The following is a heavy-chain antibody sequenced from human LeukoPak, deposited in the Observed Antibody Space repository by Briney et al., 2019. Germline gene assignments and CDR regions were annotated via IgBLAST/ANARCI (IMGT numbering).Heavy chain of an antibody. D-gene: IGHD2-15*01. CDR1: GFTFSSYA. J-gene: IGHJ6*02. Sequence: GGSLRLSCAASGFTFSSYAMSWVRQAPGKGLEWVSAISGSGGSTYYADSVKGRFTISRDNAKNTIYLQLNSLRVDDTAVYYCMRDCRYYGMDVWGQGTTVTVSS. CDR3: MRDCRYYGMDV. CDR2: ISGSGGST. V-gene: IGHV3-23*01.